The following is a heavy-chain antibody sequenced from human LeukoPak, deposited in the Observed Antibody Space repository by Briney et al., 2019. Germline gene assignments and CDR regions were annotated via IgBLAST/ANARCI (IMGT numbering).Heavy chain of an antibody. J-gene: IGHJ3*02. D-gene: IGHD4-23*01. CDR3: ARDLHYGGNSGAFDI. V-gene: IGHV1-24*01. CDR1: GYTLTELS. Sequence: ASVKVSCKVSGYTLTELSMHWVRQAPGKGLEWMGGFDPEDGETIYAQKFQGRVTMTEDTSTDTAYMELSSLRSEDTAVYYCARDLHYGGNSGAFDIWGQGTMVTVSS. CDR2: FDPEDGET.